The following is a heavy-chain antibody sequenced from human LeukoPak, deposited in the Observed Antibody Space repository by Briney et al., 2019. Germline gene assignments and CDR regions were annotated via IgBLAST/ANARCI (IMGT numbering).Heavy chain of an antibody. CDR2: INPNSGGT. Sequence: ASVKVSCKASGYTFTSYGISWVRQAPGQGLEWMGWINPNSGGTNYAQKFQGRVTMTRDTSISTAYMELSRLRSDDTAVYYCARDQWIFKNLKPGVLNYWGQGTLVTVSS. CDR3: ARDQWIFKNLKPGVLNY. J-gene: IGHJ4*02. D-gene: IGHD2-2*03. V-gene: IGHV1-2*02. CDR1: GYTFTSYG.